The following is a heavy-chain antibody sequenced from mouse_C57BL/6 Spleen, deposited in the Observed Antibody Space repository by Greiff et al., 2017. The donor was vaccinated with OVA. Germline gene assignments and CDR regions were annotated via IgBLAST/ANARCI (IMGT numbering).Heavy chain of an antibody. D-gene: IGHD6-1*01. CDR2: IYPGDGDT. Sequence: QVQLQQSGPELVKPGASVKISCKASGYAFSSSWMNWVKQRPGKGLEWIGRIYPGDGDTNYNGKFKGKATLTADKSSSTAYMQISSLTSEDSAVYFCARSQLDYWGQGTTLTVSS. J-gene: IGHJ2*01. V-gene: IGHV1-82*01. CDR3: ARSQLDY. CDR1: GYAFSSSW.